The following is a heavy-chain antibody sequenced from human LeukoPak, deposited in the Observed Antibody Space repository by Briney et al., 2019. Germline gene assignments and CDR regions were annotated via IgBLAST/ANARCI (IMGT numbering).Heavy chain of an antibody. D-gene: IGHD6-13*01. J-gene: IGHJ4*02. Sequence: GGSLRLSCAASGFTFSSYSMNWVRQAPGKGREWVSSISSSSSYIYYADSVKGRFTISRDNAKNSLYLQMNSLRAEDTAVYYCAREGIAAAGTGGDYWGQGTLVTVSS. CDR3: AREGIAAAGTGGDY. V-gene: IGHV3-21*01. CDR1: GFTFSSYS. CDR2: ISSSSSYI.